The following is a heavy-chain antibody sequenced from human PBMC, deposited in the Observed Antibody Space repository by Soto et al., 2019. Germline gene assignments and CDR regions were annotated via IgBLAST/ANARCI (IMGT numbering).Heavy chain of an antibody. CDR3: ARSPEATVTAFDY. CDR2: IYYSGST. Sequence: QVQLQESGPGLVKPSQTLSLTCTVSGGSISSGGYYWSWIRQHPGKSLEWIGYIYYSGSTYYNPSLKSRVTISVDTSKNQFSLKLSSLTAADTAVYYCARSPEATVTAFDYWGQGTLVTVSS. CDR1: GGSISSGGYY. J-gene: IGHJ4*02. V-gene: IGHV4-31*03. D-gene: IGHD4-17*01.